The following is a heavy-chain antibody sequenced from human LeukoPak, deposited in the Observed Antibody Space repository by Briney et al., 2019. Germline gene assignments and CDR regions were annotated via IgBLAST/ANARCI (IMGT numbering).Heavy chain of an antibody. D-gene: IGHD1-1*01. CDR2: MNPNSGNT. CDR1: GYTFTSYD. V-gene: IGHV1-8*03. Sequence: GASVKVSCKASGYTFTSYDINWVRQATGQGLEWMGWMNPNSGNTGYAQKFQGRVTITRNTSISTAYMELSSLRSEDTAVYYCARGSSGLERPGYYYYYYMDVWGEGTTVTVSS. J-gene: IGHJ6*03. CDR3: ARGSSGLERPGYYYYYYMDV.